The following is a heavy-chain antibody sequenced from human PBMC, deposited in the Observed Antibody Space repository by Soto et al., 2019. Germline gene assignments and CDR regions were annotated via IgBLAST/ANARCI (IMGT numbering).Heavy chain of an antibody. Sequence: GESLKISCKGSGYNFASHWIGWVGQTPGKGLEWMGTIYPSDSDTRYSPSFQGQVSISADKSINTAYLQWSSLKASDTAIYFCVRRSDFDISGYSDFDYWGQGTRVTVSS. D-gene: IGHD5-12*01. CDR2: IYPSDSDT. CDR1: GYNFASHW. CDR3: VRRSDFDISGYSDFDY. J-gene: IGHJ4*02. V-gene: IGHV5-51*01.